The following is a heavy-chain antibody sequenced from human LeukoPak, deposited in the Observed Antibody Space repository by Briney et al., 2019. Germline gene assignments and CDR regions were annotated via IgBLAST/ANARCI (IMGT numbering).Heavy chain of an antibody. J-gene: IGHJ4*02. D-gene: IGHD3-22*01. Sequence: PSETLSLTCAVSGGSFNGHYWSWIRQPPGEGLEWIGEIDHSGDTNYTPSLKGRLTISVDTSKNQFSLKLSSVTAADTAVYYCARDLVVVRAFDYWGQGTLVTVSS. CDR3: ARDLVVVRAFDY. CDR2: IDHSGDT. CDR1: GGSFNGHY. V-gene: IGHV4-34*01.